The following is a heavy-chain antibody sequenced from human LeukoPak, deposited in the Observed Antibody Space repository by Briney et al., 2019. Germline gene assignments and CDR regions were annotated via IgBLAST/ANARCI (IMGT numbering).Heavy chain of an antibody. Sequence: ASVKVSCKASGGTFSSYAISWVRQAPGQGLEWMGGIIPIFGTANYAQKFQGRVTITADESTSTAYMELSNLRSEDTAVYYCARDCSGGSCYSGSGYWGQGTLVTVSS. D-gene: IGHD2-15*01. CDR1: GGTFSSYA. CDR2: IIPIFGTA. CDR3: ARDCSGGSCYSGSGY. V-gene: IGHV1-69*13. J-gene: IGHJ4*02.